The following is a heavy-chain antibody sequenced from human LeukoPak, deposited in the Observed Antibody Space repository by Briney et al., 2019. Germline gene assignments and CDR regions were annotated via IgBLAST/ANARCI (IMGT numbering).Heavy chain of an antibody. D-gene: IGHD2-2*01. CDR1: GFTFSSYS. V-gene: IGHV3-21*01. CDR3: ARDRIVVPAAPFDY. J-gene: IGHJ4*02. Sequence: GGSLRLSCAASGFTFSSYSMNWVRQAPGKGLEWLSSISSSSSYIYYADSVKGRFTISRDNAKNSLYLQMNSLRAEDTAVYYCARDRIVVPAAPFDYWGQGTLVTVSS. CDR2: ISSSSSYI.